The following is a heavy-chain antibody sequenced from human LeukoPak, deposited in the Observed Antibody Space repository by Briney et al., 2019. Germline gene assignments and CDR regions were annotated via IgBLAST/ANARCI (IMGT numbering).Heavy chain of an antibody. CDR3: AGGQSYNWFDP. CDR2: IYYSGST. J-gene: IGHJ5*02. V-gene: IGHV4-39*07. CDR1: GGSISSSSYY. D-gene: IGHD2-15*01. Sequence: SETLSLTCTVSGGSISSSSYYWGWIRQPPGKGLEWIGSIYYSGSTYYNPSLKSRVTISVDTSKNQFSLKLSSVTAADTAVYYCAGGQSYNWFDPWGQGTLVTVSS.